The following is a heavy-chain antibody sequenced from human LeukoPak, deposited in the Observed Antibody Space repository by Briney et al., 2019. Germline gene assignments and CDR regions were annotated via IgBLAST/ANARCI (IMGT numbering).Heavy chain of an antibody. CDR3: ARGCDGVCHWAFDY. CDR2: IKSGGST. J-gene: IGHJ4*02. Sequence: GGSLRLSCAASGFTVSSNYMSWVRQAPAKGLAWVSVIKSGGSTSYADSVKGRFTISRDSSKNTLYLQMNSLIAEDTAVYYCARGCDGVCHWAFDYWGQGTLVTVSS. D-gene: IGHD2-8*01. CDR1: GFTVSSNY. V-gene: IGHV3-66*02.